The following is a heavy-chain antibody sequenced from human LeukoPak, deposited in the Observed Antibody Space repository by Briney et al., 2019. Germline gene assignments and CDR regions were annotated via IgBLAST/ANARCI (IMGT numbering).Heavy chain of an antibody. J-gene: IGHJ6*03. Sequence: GGSLRLSCAASGFTFSSYSMNWVRQAPGKGLEWVSSISSSSYIYYADSVKGRFTISRDNAKNSLYLQMNSLRAEDTAVYYCARDTLSSRGHYYYYYMDVWGKGTTVTVSS. CDR1: GFTFSSYS. V-gene: IGHV3-21*01. D-gene: IGHD3-10*01. CDR3: ARDTLSSRGHYYYYYMDV. CDR2: ISSSSYI.